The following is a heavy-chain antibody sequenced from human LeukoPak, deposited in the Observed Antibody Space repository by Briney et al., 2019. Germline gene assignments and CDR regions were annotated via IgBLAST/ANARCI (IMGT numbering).Heavy chain of an antibody. Sequence: PGGSLRLSCVASGFIFSNYSMNWVRQAPGKGLEWVSYVTSSTSFIYYADSVKGRFTISRDNAKNSLYLQMNSLRAEDTAVYYCASELSGRNDYWGQGTLVTVSS. D-gene: IGHD1-14*01. CDR1: GFIFSNYS. J-gene: IGHJ4*02. V-gene: IGHV3-21*04. CDR2: VTSSTSFI. CDR3: ASELSGRNDY.